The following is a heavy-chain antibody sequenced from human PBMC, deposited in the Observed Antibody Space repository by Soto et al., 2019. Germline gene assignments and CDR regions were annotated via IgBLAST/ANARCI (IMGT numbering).Heavy chain of an antibody. CDR3: AKGGDIFTAHRGFDP. CDR2: ISGSGGST. Sequence: PGGSLTLSCAASGFTFSSYAMSWVRQAPGKGLEWVSAISGSGGSTYYADSVKGRFTIARDNSKNTLYLQMNSLRAEDTDVYYCAKGGDIFTAHRGFDPWGQGTLVTVSS. D-gene: IGHD3-9*01. J-gene: IGHJ5*02. CDR1: GFTFSSYA. V-gene: IGHV3-23*01.